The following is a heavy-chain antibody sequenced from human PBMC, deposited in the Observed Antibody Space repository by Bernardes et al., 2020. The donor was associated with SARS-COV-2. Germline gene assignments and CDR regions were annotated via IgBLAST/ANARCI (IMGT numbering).Heavy chain of an antibody. Sequence: SETLCLTCGLYGESFSGYWSWIRQPPGKGPEWIGEINDSGGTKYNPSLKSRVTISVDTSKRYLSLMLSSVTAADTAVYYCARETPCGMDVWGQGTTVTVSS. J-gene: IGHJ6*02. V-gene: IGHV4-34*01. CDR1: GESFSGY. CDR3: ARETPCGMDV. CDR2: INDSGGT.